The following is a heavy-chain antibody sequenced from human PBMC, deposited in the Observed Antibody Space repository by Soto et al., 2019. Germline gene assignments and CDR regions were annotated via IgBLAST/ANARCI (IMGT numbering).Heavy chain of an antibody. V-gene: IGHV3-23*01. J-gene: IGHJ5*02. CDR3: VKHSEYQLLSWFDP. CDR2: ISAGGGNT. CDR1: GLSFSTYA. D-gene: IGHD2-2*01. Sequence: PGGSQRLSCAAFGLSFSTYARSWVRKAQGKGLEWVSGISAGGGNTFYADSVRGRFTISRDNSKNTLYLQINSLRAEDTALYYCVKHSEYQLLSWFDPWGQGTLVTVSS.